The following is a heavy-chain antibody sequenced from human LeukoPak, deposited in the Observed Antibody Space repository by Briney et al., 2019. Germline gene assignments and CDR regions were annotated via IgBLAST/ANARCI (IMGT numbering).Heavy chain of an antibody. J-gene: IGHJ4*02. Sequence: PGGSLRLSCAASGFTFSSCAVNWVRQAPGKGLEWVSAISSSGGSTYYADSVKGRFTISRDNSKNTLYLQMNSLRAEDTAVYYCARENYGDYVADYWGQGTLVTVSS. CDR2: ISSSGGST. CDR1: GFTFSSCA. V-gene: IGHV3-23*01. CDR3: ARENYGDYVADY. D-gene: IGHD4-17*01.